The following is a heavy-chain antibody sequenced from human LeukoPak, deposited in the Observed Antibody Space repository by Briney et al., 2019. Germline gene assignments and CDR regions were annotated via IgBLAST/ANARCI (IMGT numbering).Heavy chain of an antibody. CDR2: ISSSSSYI. CDR3: ARDSDNDYDSSGYYSAHFQH. D-gene: IGHD3-22*01. J-gene: IGHJ1*01. CDR1: GFTFSSYS. Sequence: GGSLRLSCAASGFTFSSYSMNWVRQAPGKGLEWASSISSSSSYIYYADSVKGRFTISRDNAKNSLYLQMNSLRAEDTAVYYCARDSDNDYDSSGYYSAHFQHWGQGTLVTVSS. V-gene: IGHV3-21*01.